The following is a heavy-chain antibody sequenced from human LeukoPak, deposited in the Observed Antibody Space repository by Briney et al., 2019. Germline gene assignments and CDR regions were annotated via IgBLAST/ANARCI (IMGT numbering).Heavy chain of an antibody. CDR3: ARVEMATIVA. Sequence: PSETLSLTCTVSGGSISNYYWSWIRQPAGKGLEWIGRIYAGGTASYNPSLKSRVTMSADMSKNQLSLKLSSVTAADTAVYYCARVEMATIVAWGQGTMVTVSS. D-gene: IGHD5-24*01. CDR1: GGSISNYY. V-gene: IGHV4-4*07. CDR2: IYAGGTA. J-gene: IGHJ3*01.